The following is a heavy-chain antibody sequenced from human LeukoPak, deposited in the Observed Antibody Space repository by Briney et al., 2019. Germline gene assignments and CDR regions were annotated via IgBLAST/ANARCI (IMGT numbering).Heavy chain of an antibody. J-gene: IGHJ5*02. V-gene: IGHV3-23*01. CDR3: AKGSGINHYHWIDP. CDR1: EFTFSRQA. Sequence: PGGSLRLSCAASEFTFSRQAMTWVRQAPGKGLEWVSGISGGGGSTYYADSVKGRFTISRDNSKNTLYLQMDSLRAEDTALYYCAKGSGINHYHWIDPWGQGTLVTVSS. CDR2: ISGGGGST. D-gene: IGHD1-14*01.